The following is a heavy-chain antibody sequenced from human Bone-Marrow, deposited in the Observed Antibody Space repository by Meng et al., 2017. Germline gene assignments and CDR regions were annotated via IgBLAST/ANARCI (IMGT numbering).Heavy chain of an antibody. CDR3: ARDWDGYNYYDL. J-gene: IGHJ4*01. CDR1: GGSINSGRDL. D-gene: IGHD5-24*01. V-gene: IGHV4-61*02. CDR2: VYNSGNT. Sequence: SETLSLTCTVSGGSINSGRDLWGWILQPAGKGLEWIGRVYNSGNTHYNPSLESRVTISIDTFKNVFSLTLTSVTAADTAVYYCARDWDGYNYYDLWGHGILVTVSS.